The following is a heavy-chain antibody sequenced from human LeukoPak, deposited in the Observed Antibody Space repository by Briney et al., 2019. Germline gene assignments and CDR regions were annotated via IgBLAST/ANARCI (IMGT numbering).Heavy chain of an antibody. CDR2: IYYSGST. J-gene: IGHJ4*02. D-gene: IGHD6-13*01. V-gene: IGHV4-59*01. Sequence: SETLSLTCTVSGGSISSYYWSWIRQPPGKGLEWIGYIYYSGSTNYNPSLKSRVTISVDTSKNQFSLKLSSVTAADTAVYYCARARPRAALDYWGQGTLVTVSS. CDR3: ARARPRAALDY. CDR1: GGSISSYY.